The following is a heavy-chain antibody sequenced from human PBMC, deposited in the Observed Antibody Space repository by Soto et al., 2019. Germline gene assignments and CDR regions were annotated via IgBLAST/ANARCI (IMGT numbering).Heavy chain of an antibody. CDR2: TYYRSRFFS. V-gene: IGHV6-1*01. D-gene: IGHD3-10*01. CDR1: GDSVSSYSAA. CDR3: VSDRYGSSGWFDP. Sequence: SQTLSLTSAISGDSVSSYSAAWHWIRQSASGGLEWLGRTYYRSRFFSAYADSVKSPLIINPDTSKNQFSLQLKSVTPEDTAVYYCVSDRYGSSGWFDPWGQGIPV. J-gene: IGHJ5*02.